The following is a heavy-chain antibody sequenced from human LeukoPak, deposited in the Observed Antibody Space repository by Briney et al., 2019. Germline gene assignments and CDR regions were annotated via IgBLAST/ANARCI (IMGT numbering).Heavy chain of an antibody. CDR3: ARAGVDSSGYYYQGFDY. V-gene: IGHV3-30*02. CDR2: IPFDGSNK. J-gene: IGHJ4*02. CDR1: GFTFSSYG. D-gene: IGHD3-3*01. Sequence: PGGSLRLSCAASGFTFSSYGMHWVRQAPGKGLEWVAFIPFDGSNKYYADSVKGRFTISRDNAKNSLYLQVNSLTAEDAAVYYCARAGVDSSGYYYQGFDYWGQGTQVTVSS.